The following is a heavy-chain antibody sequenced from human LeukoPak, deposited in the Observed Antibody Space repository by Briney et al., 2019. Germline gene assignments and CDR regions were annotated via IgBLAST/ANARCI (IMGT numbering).Heavy chain of an antibody. CDR3: ARERGLSSWDGDYFDY. CDR2: LYSGGST. D-gene: IGHD6-13*01. J-gene: IGHJ4*02. V-gene: IGHV3-53*01. Sequence: PGGSLRLSCAASGFSVSSNYMSWVRQAPGKGLEWVSVLYSGGSTYYADSVKGRFTISRDNSKNTLYLQMNSLRAEDTAVYYCARERGLSSWDGDYFDYWGQGTLVTVSS. CDR1: GFSVSSNY.